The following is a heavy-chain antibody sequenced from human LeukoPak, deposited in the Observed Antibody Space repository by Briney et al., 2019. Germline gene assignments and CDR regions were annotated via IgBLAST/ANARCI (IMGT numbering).Heavy chain of an antibody. Sequence: GRSLRLSCAASVFTFSSYAMLWVRQAPGKGLEWVAVISYDGSDKYYADSAKGRFTISRDNSKNTLFLQMNSLIGEDTAVYYCEAPDGAISQGYWGQGTLVTASS. V-gene: IGHV3-30-3*01. J-gene: IGHJ4*02. CDR1: VFTFSSYA. CDR2: ISYDGSDK. D-gene: IGHD4-23*01. CDR3: EAPDGAISQGY.